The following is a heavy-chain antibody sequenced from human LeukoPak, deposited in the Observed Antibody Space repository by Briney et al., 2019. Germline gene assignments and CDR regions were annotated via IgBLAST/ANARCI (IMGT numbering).Heavy chain of an antibody. CDR3: ARHDYGRNSPRAYFDH. J-gene: IGHJ4*02. Sequence: PWETLSLTCTVSGASISNYHWSWIRQPPGKGLEWIGYIYYSGSPNYNPPLKSRVTMSVDMSKNQFSLKLTSVTAADTAVYYCARHDYGRNSPRAYFDHWGQGTLVTVSS. CDR1: GASISNYH. V-gene: IGHV4-59*01. CDR2: IYYSGSP. D-gene: IGHD4-23*01.